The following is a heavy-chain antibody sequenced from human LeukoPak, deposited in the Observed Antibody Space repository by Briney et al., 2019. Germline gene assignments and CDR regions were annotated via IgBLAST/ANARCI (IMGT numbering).Heavy chain of an antibody. V-gene: IGHV1-69*13. Sequence: GASVKVSCKVSGYTLTELSMHWVRQAPGQGLEWMGGIIPIFGTANYAQKFQGRVTITADESTSTAYMELSSLRSEDTAVYYCARDSSSYGYYYYYMDVWGKGTTVTVSS. CDR3: ARDSSSYGYYYYYMDV. J-gene: IGHJ6*03. CDR2: IIPIFGTA. CDR1: GYTLTELS. D-gene: IGHD5-18*01.